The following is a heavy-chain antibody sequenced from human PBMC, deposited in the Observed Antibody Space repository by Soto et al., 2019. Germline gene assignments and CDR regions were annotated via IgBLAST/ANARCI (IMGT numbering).Heavy chain of an antibody. J-gene: IGHJ4*02. V-gene: IGHV3-23*01. Sequence: EVQLLESGGGLVQPGGSLRLSCAASGFTFRSYAMSWVRQAPGKGLEWVSVIADSRDRTYYAYSVKGRFTIARDKSKNTLYLQMHNLRAEDTDKYDCAKGIDWGQGTRVTVSS. D-gene: IGHD2-15*01. CDR3: AKGID. CDR1: GFTFRSYA. CDR2: IADSRDRT.